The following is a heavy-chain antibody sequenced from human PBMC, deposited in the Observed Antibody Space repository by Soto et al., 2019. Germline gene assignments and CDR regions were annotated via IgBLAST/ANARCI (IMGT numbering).Heavy chain of an antibody. V-gene: IGHV3-23*01. CDR2: SSATGAGT. D-gene: IGHD1-7*01. CDR1: GFTFSSYG. Sequence: EVQLLESGGGLVQPGVSLRLSCAASGFTFSSYGMTWVRQAPGKGLEWVSFSSATGAGTYYADSVKGRFTISRDNSKNTLYPQLTSLRADDTAVYYCAKDRRAGGNYGFYSDFWGQGALVIVSS. CDR3: AKDRRAGGNYGFYSDF. J-gene: IGHJ4*02.